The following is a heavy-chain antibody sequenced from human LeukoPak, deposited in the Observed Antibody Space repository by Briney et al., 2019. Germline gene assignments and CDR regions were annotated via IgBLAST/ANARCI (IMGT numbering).Heavy chain of an antibody. CDR2: MNPNSGNT. D-gene: IGHD2-21*01. CDR1: GYTFTSYG. Sequence: ASVKVSCKASGYTFTSYGISWVRQATGQGLEWMGWMNPNSGNTGYAQKFQGRVTMTRNTSISTAYMELSSLRSEDTAVYYCARLPSGDNAFDIWGQGTMVTVSS. V-gene: IGHV1-8*02. CDR3: ARLPSGDNAFDI. J-gene: IGHJ3*02.